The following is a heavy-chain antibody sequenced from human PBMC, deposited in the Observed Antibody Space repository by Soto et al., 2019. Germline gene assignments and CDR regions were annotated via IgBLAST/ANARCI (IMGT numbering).Heavy chain of an antibody. J-gene: IGHJ5*02. CDR3: ARSLRGYWFDP. V-gene: IGHV4-61*01. D-gene: IGHD3-10*01. Sequence: PSETLSLTCSVSGGSIGSSSYYWSWIRQPPGKGLEWIGYIYYSGSTNYNPSLKSRVTISVDASKNQFSLKLSSVTAADTAVYYCARSLRGYWFDPWGQGTLVTVSS. CDR2: IYYSGST. CDR1: GGSIGSSSYY.